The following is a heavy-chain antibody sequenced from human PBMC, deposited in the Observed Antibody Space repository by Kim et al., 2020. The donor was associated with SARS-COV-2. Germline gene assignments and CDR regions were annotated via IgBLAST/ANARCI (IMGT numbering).Heavy chain of an antibody. V-gene: IGHV1-18*01. J-gene: IGHJ6*02. D-gene: IGHD5-12*01. Sequence: ASVKVSCKASGYTFTSYGISWVRQAPGQGLEWMGWISAYNGNTNYAQKLQGRVTMTTDTSTSTAYMELRSLRSDDTAVYYCARRSRGSYVATIHYYYYGMDVWGQGTTVTVSS. CDR2: ISAYNGNT. CDR3: ARRSRGSYVATIHYYYYGMDV. CDR1: GYTFTSYG.